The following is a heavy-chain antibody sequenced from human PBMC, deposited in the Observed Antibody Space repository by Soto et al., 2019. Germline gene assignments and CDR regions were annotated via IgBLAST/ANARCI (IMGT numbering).Heavy chain of an antibody. CDR2: IIPILDIT. V-gene: IGHV1-69*04. CDR3: ARDLGDSFVRTGD. Sequence: SVKVSCKASGSTFSSYTFSWVRQAPGQVLEWMARIIPILDITNYAQKLPGRVTITADKSTTTAYMELSSLGSDDTAVYYCARDLGDSFVRTGDWGQGSLVTVSS. D-gene: IGHD2-21*01. CDR1: GSTFSSYT. J-gene: IGHJ4*02.